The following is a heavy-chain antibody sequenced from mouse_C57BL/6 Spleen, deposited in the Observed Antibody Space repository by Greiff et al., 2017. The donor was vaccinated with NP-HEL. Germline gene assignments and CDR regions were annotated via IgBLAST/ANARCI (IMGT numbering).Heavy chain of an antibody. D-gene: IGHD4-1*01. CDR3: ANSANWDVGYFGG. J-gene: IGHJ1*03. CDR1: GYTFTSYG. V-gene: IGHV1-81*01. Sequence: VQLQQSGAELARPGASVKLSCKASGYTFTSYGISWVKQRTGQGLEWIGEIYPRSGNTYYNEKFKGKATLTADKSSSTAYMGLRSLASEDAAVYGCANSANWDVGYFGGWGRGTTVT. CDR2: IYPRSGNT.